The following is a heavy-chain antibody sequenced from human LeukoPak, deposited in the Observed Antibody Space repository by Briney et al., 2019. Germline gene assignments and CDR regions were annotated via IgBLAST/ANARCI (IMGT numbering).Heavy chain of an antibody. Sequence: GGSLRLSRAASGFTFSDYYMSWIRQAPGKGLEWVSYISSSASTIYYADSVKGRFTISRDNAKNSLYLQMNSLRAEDTAMYYCARGTYGFWSGSNFYFDYWGQGTLVTVSS. CDR3: ARGTYGFWSGSNFYFDY. CDR1: GFTFSDYY. J-gene: IGHJ4*02. V-gene: IGHV3-11*01. D-gene: IGHD3-3*01. CDR2: ISSSASTI.